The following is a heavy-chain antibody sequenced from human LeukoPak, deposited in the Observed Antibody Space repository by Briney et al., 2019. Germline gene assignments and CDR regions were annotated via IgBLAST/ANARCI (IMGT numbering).Heavy chain of an antibody. J-gene: IGHJ4*02. CDR3: ASSSWYYYFEY. CDR2: IYYSGST. V-gene: IGHV4-59*01. D-gene: IGHD6-13*01. Sequence: SETLSLTCTVSGRSISNNYWRWIRPPPGKGLEWIGYIYYSGSTKYNPPLKSRVTISVDTSKNQFSLKLSSVTAADTAVYYCASSSWYYYFEYWGQGTLVTVSS. CDR1: GRSISNNY.